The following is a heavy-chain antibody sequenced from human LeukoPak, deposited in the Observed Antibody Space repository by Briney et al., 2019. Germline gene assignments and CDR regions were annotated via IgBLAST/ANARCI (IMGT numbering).Heavy chain of an antibody. CDR3: ARDYGAFDY. J-gene: IGHJ4*02. CDR2: IYYSGST. V-gene: IGHV4-59*01. CDR1: GGSISSYY. D-gene: IGHD4-17*01. Sequence: PSETLSLTCTVSGGSISSYYWSWIWQPPGKGLEWIGYIYYSGSTNYSPSLKSRVTISVDTSKNQFSLKLSSVTAADTAVYYCARDYGAFDYWGQGTLVTVSS.